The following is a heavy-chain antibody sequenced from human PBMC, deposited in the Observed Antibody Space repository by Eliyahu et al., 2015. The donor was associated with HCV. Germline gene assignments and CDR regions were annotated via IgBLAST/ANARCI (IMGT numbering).Heavy chain of an antibody. J-gene: IGHJ4*02. V-gene: IGHV4-59*01. CDR1: GGSISSYY. CDR2: IYYSGST. Sequence: QVQLQESGPGLVKPSETLSLTCXVSGGSISSYYWSWIRQPPGKGLEWIGYIYYSGSTNYNPSLKSRVTISVDTSKNQFSLKLSSVTAADTAVYYCARYYDFWSGYFDYWGQGTLVTVSS. D-gene: IGHD3-3*01. CDR3: ARYYDFWSGYFDY.